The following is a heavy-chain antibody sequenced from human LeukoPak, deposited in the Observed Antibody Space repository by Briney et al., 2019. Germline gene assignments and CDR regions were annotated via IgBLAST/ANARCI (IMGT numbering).Heavy chain of an antibody. J-gene: IGHJ4*02. Sequence: SETLSLTCTVSGGSISSYYWSWIRQPPGKGLERIGYIYYSGSTNYNPSLKSRVTISVDTSKNQFSLKLSSVTAADTAVYYCARGYEYSSSPAGYWGQGTLVTVSS. CDR3: ARGYEYSSSPAGY. CDR2: IYYSGST. V-gene: IGHV4-59*01. D-gene: IGHD6-6*01. CDR1: GGSISSYY.